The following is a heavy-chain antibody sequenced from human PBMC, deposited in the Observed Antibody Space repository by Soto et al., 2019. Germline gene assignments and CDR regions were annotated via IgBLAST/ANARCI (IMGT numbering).Heavy chain of an antibody. J-gene: IGHJ4*02. Sequence: SETLSLTCTVSGGSISSGGYYWSWIRQHPGKGMEWIGYIYYSGSTYYNPSLKSRVTISVDTSKNQFSLKLSSVTAADTAVYYCARDSRGYSNSCFDYWGQGTLVTVSS. CDR1: GGSISSGGYY. D-gene: IGHD4-4*01. CDR3: ARDSRGYSNSCFDY. CDR2: IYYSGST. V-gene: IGHV4-31*03.